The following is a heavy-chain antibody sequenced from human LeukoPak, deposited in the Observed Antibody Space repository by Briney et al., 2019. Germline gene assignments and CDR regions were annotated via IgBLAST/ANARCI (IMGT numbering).Heavy chain of an antibody. CDR2: INPNSGGT. Sequence: GASVKVSCKASGCTFTGYYMHWVRQAPGQGLEWMGWINPNSGGTNYAQKFQGRVTMTRDTSIRTAYMELSRLRSDDTAVYYCARDQNPIVVVPAASHYWGQGTLVTVSS. D-gene: IGHD2-2*01. CDR3: ARDQNPIVVVPAASHY. J-gene: IGHJ4*02. V-gene: IGHV1-2*02. CDR1: GCTFTGYY.